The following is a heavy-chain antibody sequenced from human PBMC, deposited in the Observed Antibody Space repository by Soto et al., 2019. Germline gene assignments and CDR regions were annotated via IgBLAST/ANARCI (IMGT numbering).Heavy chain of an antibody. J-gene: IGHJ3*02. CDR2: ISGSGDNA. Sequence: ESLKISCAASGFTFINNAVSWVRQAPGKGPEWVSSISGSGDNAYYVGSVKGRFTISRDNSKNTLYLQMTSLRAEDTAVFYCAKYASGVNDGFDMWGRGTVVTVSS. CDR3: AKYASGVNDGFDM. V-gene: IGHV3-23*01. CDR1: GFTFINNA. D-gene: IGHD2-2*01.